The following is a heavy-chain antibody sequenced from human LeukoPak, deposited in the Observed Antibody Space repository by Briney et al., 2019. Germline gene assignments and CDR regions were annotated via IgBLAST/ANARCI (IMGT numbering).Heavy chain of an antibody. Sequence: GASVKVSCKASGYTFTDYYMHWVRQAPGQGLEWMGWINPNSGDTNYAQKFQGRVTVTRDTSISTAYMELSRLRSADTAVYSCARGGLRGSYYEYFHHWGQGTLVSVSS. CDR1: GYTFTDYY. CDR2: INPNSGDT. D-gene: IGHD1-26*01. J-gene: IGHJ1*01. CDR3: ARGGLRGSYYEYFHH. V-gene: IGHV1-2*02.